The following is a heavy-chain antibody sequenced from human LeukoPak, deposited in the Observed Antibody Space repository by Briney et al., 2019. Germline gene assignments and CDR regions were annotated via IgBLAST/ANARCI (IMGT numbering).Heavy chain of an antibody. J-gene: IGHJ5*02. CDR1: GDSISSGSYY. CDR2: ICTSGST. Sequence: SETLSLTCTVSGDSISSGSYYWSWIRQPAGKGLEWIGRICTSGSTDYNPSLKSRVTISVDTSKNQFSLKLSSVTAADTAVYYCARDKTLAYCGGDCYPETWGQGALVTVSS. V-gene: IGHV4-61*02. CDR3: ARDKTLAYCGGDCYPET. D-gene: IGHD2-21*01.